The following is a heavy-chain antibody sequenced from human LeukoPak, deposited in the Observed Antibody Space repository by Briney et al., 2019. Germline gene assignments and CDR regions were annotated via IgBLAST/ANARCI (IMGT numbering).Heavy chain of an antibody. V-gene: IGHV3-21*01. D-gene: IGHD2-2*01. CDR3: ARDLGQLDIVVVPAALRRDYYGMDV. J-gene: IGHJ6*04. CDR1: GFTFSSYS. CDR2: ISSSSSYI. Sequence: GGSLRLSCAASGFTFSSYSMNWVRQAPGKGLEWVSSISSSSSYIYYADSVKGRLTISRDNAKNSLYLQMNSLRAEDTAVYYCARDLGQLDIVVVPAALRRDYYGMDVWGKGTTVTVSS.